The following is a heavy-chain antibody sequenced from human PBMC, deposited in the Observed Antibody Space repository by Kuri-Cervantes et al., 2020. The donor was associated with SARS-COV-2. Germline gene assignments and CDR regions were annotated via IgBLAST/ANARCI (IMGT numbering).Heavy chain of an antibody. Sequence: GESLKISCAASGFTFSSYAMHWVRQAPGKGLEWVAVISYDGSNKYYADSVKGRFTISRDNSKNTLYLQMNSLRAEDTAVHYCARPQGYCSGGSCPDAFDIWGQGTMVTVSS. V-gene: IGHV3-30-3*01. CDR2: ISYDGSNK. D-gene: IGHD2-15*01. J-gene: IGHJ3*02. CDR1: GFTFSSYA. CDR3: ARPQGYCSGGSCPDAFDI.